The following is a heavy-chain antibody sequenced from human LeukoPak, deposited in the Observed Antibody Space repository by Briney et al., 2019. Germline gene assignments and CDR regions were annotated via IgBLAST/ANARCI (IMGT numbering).Heavy chain of an antibody. CDR1: GYTFTGYY. CDR2: INPNSGGT. D-gene: IGHD6-13*01. J-gene: IGHJ3*02. CDR3: ARVASSSWYDAFDI. V-gene: IGHV1-2*02. Sequence: ASMKVSCKASGYTFTGYYMHWVRQAPGQGLEWMGWINPNSGGTNYAQKFQGRVTMTRDTSISTAYMELSRLRSDDTAVYYCARVASSSWYDAFDIWGQGTMVTVSS.